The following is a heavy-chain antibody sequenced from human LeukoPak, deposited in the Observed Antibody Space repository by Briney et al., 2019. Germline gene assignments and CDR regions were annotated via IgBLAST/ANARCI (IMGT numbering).Heavy chain of an antibody. V-gene: IGHV4-34*01. CDR2: INLSGST. Sequence: SETLSLTCAVYGGSFSGYYWSWIRQPPGKGLEWIGQINLSGSTNYNPSLKSRVTISVDTSKNQFSLKLSSVTAVGTAVYYCATPYSSGYYVYWGQGTLVTVSS. D-gene: IGHD3-22*01. CDR3: ATPYSSGYYVY. J-gene: IGHJ4*02. CDR1: GGSFSGYY.